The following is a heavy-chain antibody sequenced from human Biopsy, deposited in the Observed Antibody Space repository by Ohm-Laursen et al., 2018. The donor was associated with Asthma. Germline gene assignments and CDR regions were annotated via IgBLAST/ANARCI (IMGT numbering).Heavy chain of an antibody. CDR3: ANYEVVTAILPMDV. CDR2: ISYVGGNK. Sequence: SLRLSWAASGFTFCGYALHWVRQAPGRGLEWVAVISYVGGNKYYGDSVKGRFTISREKSKNTPYLQMNSLRAEDTAVYYCANYEVVTAILPMDVWSQGTTVTDSS. D-gene: IGHD2-21*02. V-gene: IGHV3-30*04. J-gene: IGHJ6*02. CDR1: GFTFCGYA.